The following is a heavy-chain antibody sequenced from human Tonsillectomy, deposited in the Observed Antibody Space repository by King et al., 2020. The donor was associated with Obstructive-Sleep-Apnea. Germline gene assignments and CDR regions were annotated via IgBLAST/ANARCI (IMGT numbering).Heavy chain of an antibody. J-gene: IGHJ3*02. CDR3: AREYYYDTAAAFEI. CDR1: GFTFSSYG. V-gene: IGHV3-33*01. CDR2: IWYDGSNK. D-gene: IGHD3-22*01. Sequence: QLVQSGGGVVQPGRSLRLSCAASGFTFSSYGMHWVRQAPGKGLEWVAVIWYDGSNKYYADSVKGRFTISRDNSRNTLYLQMNSLRAEDTAVYYCAREYYYDTAAAFEIWGQGTMVTVSS.